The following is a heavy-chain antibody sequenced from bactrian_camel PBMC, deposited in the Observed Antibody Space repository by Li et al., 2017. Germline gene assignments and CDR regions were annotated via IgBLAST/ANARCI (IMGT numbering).Heavy chain of an antibody. Sequence: HVQLVESGGGLVQPGGSLKLSCVSSGFTFSNFAMSWVRQAPGKGLEWVSSIYSDGTLTYYPDSVKGRFTISRDNAKNTVALQMNSLKSEDTALYYCVTSAVVAGPPTAAHWGQANQVTV. D-gene: IGHD6*01. CDR1: GFTFSNFA. CDR2: IYSDGTLT. CDR3: VTSAVVAGPPTAAH. J-gene: IGHJ4*01. V-gene: IGHV3S7*01.